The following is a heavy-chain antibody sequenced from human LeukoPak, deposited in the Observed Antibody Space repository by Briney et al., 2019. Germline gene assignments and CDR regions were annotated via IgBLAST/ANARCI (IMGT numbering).Heavy chain of an antibody. D-gene: IGHD6-13*01. CDR3: ARDQAAAGTPLGY. CDR2: INPNSGGT. Sequence: ASVKVSCKASGYTFTGYYMHWVRQAPGQGLEWMGWINPNSGGTNYAQKFQGRVTMTRDTSISTAYMELSRLRSDDTAVYYCARDQAAAGTPLGYWGQGTLVTVSS. J-gene: IGHJ4*02. V-gene: IGHV1-2*02. CDR1: GYTFTGYY.